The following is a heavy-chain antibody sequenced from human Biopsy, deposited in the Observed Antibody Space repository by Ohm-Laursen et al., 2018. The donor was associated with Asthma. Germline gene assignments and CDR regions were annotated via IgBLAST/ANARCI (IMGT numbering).Heavy chain of an antibody. V-gene: IGHV1-69*01. D-gene: IGHD3-3*01. CDR3: AKARCYYFYCDMEV. CDR1: GGTLNNYA. CDR2: ISPIFGSI. Sequence: SSVKVSCKSSGGTLNNYAINWVRQAPGQGLEWMGGISPIFGSIKYAQKFQDRVTISADVFRNTVHLELSSLRSEDTAVLYCAKARCYYFYCDMEVWGQGTTVTFSS. J-gene: IGHJ6*02.